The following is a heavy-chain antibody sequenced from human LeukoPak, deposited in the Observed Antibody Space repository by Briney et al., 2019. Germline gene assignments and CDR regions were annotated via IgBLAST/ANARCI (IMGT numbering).Heavy chain of an antibody. V-gene: IGHV3-30*03. J-gene: IGHJ4*02. CDR1: GFTFSSYG. D-gene: IGHD6-13*01. CDR3: ARLGGIAAAGLDY. CDR2: ISYDGSNK. Sequence: PGGPLRLSCAASGFTFSSYGMHWVRQAPGKGLEWVAVISYDGSNKYYADSVKGRFTISRDNSKNTLYLQMNSLRAEDTAVYYCARLGGIAAAGLDYWGQGTLVTVSS.